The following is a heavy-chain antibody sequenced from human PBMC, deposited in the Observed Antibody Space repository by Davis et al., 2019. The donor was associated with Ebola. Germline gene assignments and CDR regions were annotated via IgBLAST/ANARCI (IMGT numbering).Heavy chain of an antibody. CDR3: AKVGYDYVWGSYRPSPYYFDY. Sequence: GGSLRLSCAASGFTFDDYAMHWVRQAPGKGLEWVSGISWNSGSIGYADSVKGRFTISRDNAKNSLYLQMNSLRAEDTALYYCAKVGYDYVWGSYRPSPYYFDYWGQGTLVTVSS. CDR2: ISWNSGSI. J-gene: IGHJ4*02. D-gene: IGHD3-16*02. CDR1: GFTFDDYA. V-gene: IGHV3-9*01.